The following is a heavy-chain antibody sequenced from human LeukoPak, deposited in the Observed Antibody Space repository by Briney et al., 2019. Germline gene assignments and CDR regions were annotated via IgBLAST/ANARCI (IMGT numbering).Heavy chain of an antibody. CDR1: GFTFSSYA. D-gene: IGHD6-19*01. CDR3: AKNHFNGVAYSSGSDY. J-gene: IGHJ4*02. CDR2: ISGSGGST. Sequence: GGSLRLSCAASGFTFSSYAMSWVRQAPGKGLEWVSAISGSGGSTYYADSVKGRFTISRDNSKNTLYLQMNSLRAEDTAVYYCAKNHFNGVAYSSGSDYWGQGTLVTVSS. V-gene: IGHV3-23*01.